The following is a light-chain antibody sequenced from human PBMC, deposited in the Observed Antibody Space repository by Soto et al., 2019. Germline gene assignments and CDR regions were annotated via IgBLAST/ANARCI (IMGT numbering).Light chain of an antibody. Sequence: EIVMTQSPATPSVSPGERATLSCRASQSVSSNLAWYQQKPGQAPRLLIYGASTRATGIPARFSGSGSGTEFTLTISSLQSEDFAVYYCQQYGSSPLTFGGGTKVDIK. V-gene: IGKV3-15*01. J-gene: IGKJ4*01. CDR2: GAS. CDR1: QSVSSN. CDR3: QQYGSSPLT.